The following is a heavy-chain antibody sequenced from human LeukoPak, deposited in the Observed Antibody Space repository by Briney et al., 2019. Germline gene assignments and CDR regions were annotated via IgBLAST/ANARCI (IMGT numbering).Heavy chain of an antibody. CDR3: ARVAVEAYGGNNWFDP. CDR2: MDHSGST. D-gene: IGHD4-23*01. J-gene: IGHJ5*02. CDR1: GFSINRGYY. V-gene: IGHV4-38-2*01. Sequence: SETLSLTCAVSGFSINRGYYGGWIRQPPGKGLEWIGSMDHSGSTPYNPSLEIRVTISIDTSKNKFSLKLSSVTAADTAVYYCARVAVEAYGGNNWFDPWGQGTLVTVSS.